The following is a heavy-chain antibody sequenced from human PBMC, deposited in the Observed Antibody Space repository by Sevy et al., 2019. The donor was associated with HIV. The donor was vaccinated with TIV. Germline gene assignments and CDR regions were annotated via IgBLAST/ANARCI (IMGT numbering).Heavy chain of an antibody. CDR2: IYYSGST. CDR1: GGSISSYY. V-gene: IGHV4-59*01. Sequence: SETLSLTCTVSGGSISSYYWSWIRQPPGKGLEWIGYIYYSGSTNYNPSLKSRVTISVDTSKNQFSLKLSSVTAADTAVYYCARQQLTLVIDYWRQGTLVTVSS. J-gene: IGHJ4*02. D-gene: IGHD6-13*01. CDR3: ARQQLTLVIDY.